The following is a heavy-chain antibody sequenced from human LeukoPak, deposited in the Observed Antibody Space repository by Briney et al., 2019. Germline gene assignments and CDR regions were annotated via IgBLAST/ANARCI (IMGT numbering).Heavy chain of an antibody. Sequence: GASVKVSCKASGDTFSSYAISWVRQAPGQGLEWMGGLIPFFNTTKYAQRFQGRVAVTADESTYTAYLELSSLRSEDTAVYYCARRGRAFDIWGQGTMVTVSS. V-gene: IGHV1-69*01. CDR1: GDTFSSYA. CDR2: LIPFFNTT. CDR3: ARRGRAFDI. D-gene: IGHD3-10*01. J-gene: IGHJ3*02.